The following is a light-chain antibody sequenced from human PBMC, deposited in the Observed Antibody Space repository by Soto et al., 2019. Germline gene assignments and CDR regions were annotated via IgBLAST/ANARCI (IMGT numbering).Light chain of an antibody. CDR3: SSYTSSSIV. Sequence: QSALTQPASVSGSPGQSITISCTGTSSDVGGYNYVSWYQQHPGKAPKLMIYEVNNRPSGVSNRFSGSKSGNTASLTISGLQAEDEADYYCSSYTSSSIVFGTGTKVTVL. CDR2: EVN. CDR1: SSDVGGYNY. J-gene: IGLJ1*01. V-gene: IGLV2-14*01.